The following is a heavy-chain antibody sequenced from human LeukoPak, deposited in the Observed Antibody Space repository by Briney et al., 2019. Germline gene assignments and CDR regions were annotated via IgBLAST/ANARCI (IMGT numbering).Heavy chain of an antibody. V-gene: IGHV3-7*01. CDR2: IRQDGSEK. D-gene: IGHD6-25*01. CDR3: ASPQSGGWRFDY. Sequence: GGSLRLSCAASGFTFSSYWTTWVRQAPGKGLGWVANIRQDGSEKYYVDSVKGRFTISRDNAKNSLYLQMDSLRAEDSAVYYCASPQSGGWRFDYWGQGTLITVSS. J-gene: IGHJ4*02. CDR1: GFTFSSYW.